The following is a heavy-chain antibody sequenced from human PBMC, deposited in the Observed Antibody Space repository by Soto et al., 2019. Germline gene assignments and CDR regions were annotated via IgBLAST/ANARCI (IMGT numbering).Heavy chain of an antibody. CDR1: GFTFSNAW. CDR2: IKSKTDGGTT. CDR3: TTDYYGSGSYYISADGGYYYGMDV. J-gene: IGHJ6*02. Sequence: GGSLRLSCAASGFTFSNAWMNWVRQAPGKGLEWVGRIKSKTDGGTTDYAAPVKGRFTISRDDSKNTLYLQMNSLKTEDTAVYYCTTDYYGSGSYYISADGGYYYGMDVWGQGTTVTVSS. V-gene: IGHV3-15*07. D-gene: IGHD3-10*01.